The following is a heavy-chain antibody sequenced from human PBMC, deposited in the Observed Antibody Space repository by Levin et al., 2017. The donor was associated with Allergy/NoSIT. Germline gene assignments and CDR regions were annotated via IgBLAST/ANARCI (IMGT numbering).Heavy chain of an antibody. J-gene: IGHJ3*01. D-gene: IGHD1-1*01. V-gene: IGHV3-23*01. Sequence: PGGSLRLSCAASGFTFSDYAMTWVRQAPGKGLEWVSVITGGGFNTYYGDSVKGRFTVSRDNSKNTLYLELNSLRAEDTAVYYCAKRQDGTSGFSLDVWGQGTMVTVSS. CDR2: ITGGGFNT. CDR3: AKRQDGTSGFSLDV. CDR1: GFTFSDYA.